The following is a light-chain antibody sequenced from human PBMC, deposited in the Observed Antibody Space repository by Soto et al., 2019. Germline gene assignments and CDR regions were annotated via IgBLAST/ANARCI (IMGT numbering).Light chain of an antibody. CDR2: AAS. CDR3: QQSYSVPR. Sequence: DIQMTQSPSSLSASVGDRVTITCRASRSISNYLNWYQQKSGKAPRLLIYAASSLQTGVPSRFSGTGAGTAFPLTITSLQPEDSATYYCQQSYSVPRFGQGTRVDLK. J-gene: IGKJ1*01. CDR1: RSISNY. V-gene: IGKV1-39*01.